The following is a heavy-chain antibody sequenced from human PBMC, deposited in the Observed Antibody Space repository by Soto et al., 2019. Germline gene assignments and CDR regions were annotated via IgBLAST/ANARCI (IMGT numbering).Heavy chain of an antibody. CDR2: ISSSGSTI. CDR3: ARAVIESGSYFDY. J-gene: IGHJ4*02. Sequence: GGSLRLSCAASGFTFSSYEMNWVRQAPGKGLEWVSYISSSGSTIYYADSVKGRFTISRDNAKNSLYLQMNSLRAEDTAVYYCARAVIESGSYFDYWGQGTLVTVSS. V-gene: IGHV3-48*03. D-gene: IGHD1-26*01. CDR1: GFTFSSYE.